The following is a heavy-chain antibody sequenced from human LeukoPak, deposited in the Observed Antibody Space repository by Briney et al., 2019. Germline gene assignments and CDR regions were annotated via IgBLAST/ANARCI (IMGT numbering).Heavy chain of an antibody. J-gene: IGHJ4*02. D-gene: IGHD1-26*01. CDR2: ISAYNGNT. CDR1: GYTFTSYG. V-gene: IGHV1-18*01. CDR3: ARRYSGSYYQLFDY. Sequence: ASVKVSCKASGYTFTSYGISWVRQAPGQGLEWMGWISAYNGNTNYAQKLQGRVTMTTDTSTSTACMELRSLRSDDTAVYYCARRYSGSYYQLFDYWGQGTLVTVSS.